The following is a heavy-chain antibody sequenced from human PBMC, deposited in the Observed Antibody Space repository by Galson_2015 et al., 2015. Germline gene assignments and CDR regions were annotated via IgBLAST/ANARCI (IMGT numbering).Heavy chain of an antibody. CDR3: ARSDVHPVPGSGDY. CDR1: PSYA. CDR2: INAGPGHT. J-gene: IGHJ4*02. Sequence: PSYAMHWVRQAPGQRLEWMGWINAGPGHTKYSQKFQGRVTITRDTSASTAYMELSSLRSEDTAVYYCARSDVHPVPGSGDYWGQGTLVTVSS. V-gene: IGHV1-3*01. D-gene: IGHD3-10*02.